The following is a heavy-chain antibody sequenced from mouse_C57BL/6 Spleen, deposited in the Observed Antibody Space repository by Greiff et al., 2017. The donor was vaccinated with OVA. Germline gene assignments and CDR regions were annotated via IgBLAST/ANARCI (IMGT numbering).Heavy chain of an antibody. D-gene: IGHD1-1*01. J-gene: IGHJ1*03. CDR3: ARSAITTVVATDWYFDV. CDR2: IYPSDSET. V-gene: IGHV1-61*01. CDR1: GYTFTSYW. Sequence: QVQLQQPGAELVRPGSSVKLSCKASGYTFTSYWMDWVKQRPGQGLEWIGNIYPSDSETHYNQKFKDKATLTVDKSSSTAYMQLSSLTSEDSAVYYCARSAITTVVATDWYFDVWGTGTTVTVSS.